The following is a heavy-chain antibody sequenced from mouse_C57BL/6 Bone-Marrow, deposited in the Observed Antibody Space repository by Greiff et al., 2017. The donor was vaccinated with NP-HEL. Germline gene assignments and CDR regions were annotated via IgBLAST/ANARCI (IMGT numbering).Heavy chain of an antibody. CDR3: ARDGSPLYYFDY. J-gene: IGHJ2*01. D-gene: IGHD1-1*01. V-gene: IGHV1-42*01. CDR1: GYSFTGYY. CDR2: INPSTGGT. Sequence: VQLKESGPELVKPGASVKISCKASGYSFTGYYMNWVKQSPEKSLEWIGEINPSTGGTTYNQKFKAKATLTVDKSSSTAYMQLKSLTSEDSAVYYFARDGSPLYYFDYWGQGTTLTVSS.